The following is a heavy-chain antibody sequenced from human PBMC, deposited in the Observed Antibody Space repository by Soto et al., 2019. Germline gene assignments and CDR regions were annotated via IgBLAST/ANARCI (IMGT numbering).Heavy chain of an antibody. Sequence: GGSLRLSCAASGFTFSSYGMHWVRQAPGKGLEWVAVISYDGSNKYYADSVKGRFTISRDNSKNTLYLQMNSLRAEDTAVYYCAKDRSWQQYDYWGQGTLVTVSS. J-gene: IGHJ4*02. V-gene: IGHV3-30*18. CDR3: AKDRSWQQYDY. D-gene: IGHD6-13*01. CDR1: GFTFSSYG. CDR2: ISYDGSNK.